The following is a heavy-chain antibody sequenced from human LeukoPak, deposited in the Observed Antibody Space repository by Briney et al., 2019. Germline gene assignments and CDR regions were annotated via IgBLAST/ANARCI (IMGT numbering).Heavy chain of an antibody. Sequence: AGSLSLSCAASAFSISSNFIGWVRQGPRTGLELVSLSYIGGDTYYAGSVKGRFTISRDNSKNTIYLQMNSLRVEDTAVYYCAREVGSGSYLAHAFDLWGQGTMVTVSS. D-gene: IGHD1-26*01. CDR2: SYIGGDT. CDR3: AREVGSGSYLAHAFDL. V-gene: IGHV3-53*01. J-gene: IGHJ3*01. CDR1: AFSISSNF.